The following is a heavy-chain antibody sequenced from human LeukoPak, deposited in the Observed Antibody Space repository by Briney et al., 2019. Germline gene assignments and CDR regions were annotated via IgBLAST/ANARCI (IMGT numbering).Heavy chain of an antibody. D-gene: IGHD1-26*01. CDR2: IYTSGST. Sequence: KPSETLSLNCTVSGGSISSYYWSWIRQPAGKGLEWIGRIYTSGSTNYNASLKSRVSMSVDTSKNQFSLKLSSVTAADTAVFYCARENSGSYREFDYWGQGTLVTVSS. J-gene: IGHJ4*02. V-gene: IGHV4-4*07. CDR1: GGSISSYY. CDR3: ARENSGSYREFDY.